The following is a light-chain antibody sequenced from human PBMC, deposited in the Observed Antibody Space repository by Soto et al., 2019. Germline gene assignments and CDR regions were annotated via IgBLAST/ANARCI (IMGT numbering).Light chain of an antibody. V-gene: IGLV6-57*04. Sequence: NFMLTQPPSVSESPGRTVTIPCTRSSGRIANDYVQWFQQRPGSAPTTVIYDDDQRPSGVPDRFSGSIDRSSNSASLTISGLKTEDEADYYCQSYDGSKHGVFGTGTKLTVL. CDR3: QSYDGSKHGV. CDR1: SGRIANDY. CDR2: DDD. J-gene: IGLJ1*01.